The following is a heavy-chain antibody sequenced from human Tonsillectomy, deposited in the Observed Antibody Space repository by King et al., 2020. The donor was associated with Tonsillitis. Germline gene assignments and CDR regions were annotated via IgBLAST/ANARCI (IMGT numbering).Heavy chain of an antibody. J-gene: IGHJ5*02. CDR1: GFTFSSYG. CDR2: ISYEGSNK. CDR3: AKGHSYGFLDWFDP. D-gene: IGHD5-18*01. V-gene: IGHV3-30*18. Sequence: VQLVESGGGVVQPGRSLRLSCAASGFTFSSYGMHWVRQAPGKGLEWVAGISYEGSNKYYADPVKGRFTISRDNSKNTLYLQMNSLRAEDTAVYYCAKGHSYGFLDWFDPWGQGTLVTVSS.